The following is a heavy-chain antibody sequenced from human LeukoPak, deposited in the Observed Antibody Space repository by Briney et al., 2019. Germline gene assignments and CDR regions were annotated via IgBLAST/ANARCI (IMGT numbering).Heavy chain of an antibody. CDR2: MTRSGDSI. CDR1: GFTFSNYE. CDR3: AREGAGTGTSELDY. Sequence: GGSLRLSCATSGFTFSNYEMNWVRQAPGKGLEWIAHMTRSGDSIFYADSVKARFTISRDNAKNSGFLQMNNLGAEYTAVYYCAREGAGTGTSELDYWGQGTLVTVSS. J-gene: IGHJ4*02. V-gene: IGHV3-48*03. D-gene: IGHD6-19*01.